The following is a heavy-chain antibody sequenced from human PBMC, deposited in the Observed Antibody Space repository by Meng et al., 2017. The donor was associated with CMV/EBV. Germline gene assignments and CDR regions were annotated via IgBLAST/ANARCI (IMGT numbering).Heavy chain of an antibody. J-gene: IGHJ4*02. CDR3: AREDACY. CDR2: ISYDGSNK. Sequence: GRLVESGGGLVRPGRSLRRSCAASGFTFSSYAMHWVRQAPGKGLEWVAVISYDGSNKYYADSVKGRFTISRDNSKNTLYLQMNSLRAEDTAVYYCAREDACYWGQGTLVTVSS. V-gene: IGHV3-30-3*01. CDR1: GFTFSSYA.